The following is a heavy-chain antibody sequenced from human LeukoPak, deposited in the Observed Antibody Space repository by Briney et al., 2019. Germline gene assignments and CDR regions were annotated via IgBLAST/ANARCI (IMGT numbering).Heavy chain of an antibody. Sequence: PGGSLRLSCAASGFTFSDYYMSWIRQAPGKGLEWVSYIISSGSTIYYADSVRGRFTISRDNAKNSLYLQMNSLSAEDTAVYYCARMLLNWFDPWGQGTLVTVSS. D-gene: IGHD3-16*01. J-gene: IGHJ5*02. CDR2: IISSGSTI. CDR3: ARMLLNWFDP. CDR1: GFTFSDYY. V-gene: IGHV3-11*04.